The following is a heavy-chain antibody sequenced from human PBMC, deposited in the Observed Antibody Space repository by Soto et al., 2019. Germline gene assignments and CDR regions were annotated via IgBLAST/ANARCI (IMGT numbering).Heavy chain of an antibody. J-gene: IGHJ4*02. V-gene: IGHV1-69*08. CDR2: IIPILGIA. D-gene: IGHD2-2*03. CDR1: GGTFSSYT. Sequence: QVQLVQSGAEVKKPGSSVKVSCKASGGTFSSYTISWVRQAPGQGLAWMGRIIPILGIANYAQKFQGRVTITADKSTSTAYMELSSLRSEDTAVYYCARDTRLDIVVVPAADPFDYWGQGTLVTVSS. CDR3: ARDTRLDIVVVPAADPFDY.